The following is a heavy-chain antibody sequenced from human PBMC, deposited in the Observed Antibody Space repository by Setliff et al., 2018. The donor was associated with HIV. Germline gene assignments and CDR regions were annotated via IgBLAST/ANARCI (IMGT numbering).Heavy chain of an antibody. CDR2: INTVNGNT. D-gene: IGHD3-9*01. V-gene: IGHV1-3*04. Sequence: ASVKVSCKASGYIFTMYTMYWVRQAPGQRLEWMGRINTVNGNTKYSQNFQGRVTITRDTSANTANMELSSLRSEDTAVYYCARVPPNQAVLRYFDWLLYPNPYFDLWGRGTLVTVSS. J-gene: IGHJ2*01. CDR1: GYIFTMYT. CDR3: ARVPPNQAVLRYFDWLLYPNPYFDL.